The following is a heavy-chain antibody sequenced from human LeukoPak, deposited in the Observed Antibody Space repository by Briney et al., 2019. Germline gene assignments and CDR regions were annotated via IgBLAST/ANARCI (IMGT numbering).Heavy chain of an antibody. D-gene: IGHD4-23*01. CDR3: AITVVAGTAFDI. Sequence: GGSLRLSCAASGFTFSSYAMSWVRQAPGKGLEWVSAISGSGGSTYYADSVKGRFTISRDNSKNTLFLQMNSLRADDTAVYYCAITVVAGTAFDIWGQGTMVTVSS. CDR2: ISGSGGST. J-gene: IGHJ3*02. V-gene: IGHV3-23*01. CDR1: GFTFSSYA.